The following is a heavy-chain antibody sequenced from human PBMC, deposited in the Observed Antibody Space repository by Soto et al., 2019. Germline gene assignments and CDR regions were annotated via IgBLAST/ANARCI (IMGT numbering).Heavy chain of an antibody. CDR3: ARGKDSDGYYYFDY. Sequence: SETLSLTCTVSGGSISSGGYYWSWIRQHPGKGLEWIGYIYSSGGTYYHPSLKSRLIVSSDTSKNQFSLRLNSVTAADTAVYYCARGKDSDGYYYFDYWGQGTLVTASS. CDR1: GGSISSGGYY. J-gene: IGHJ4*02. D-gene: IGHD3-22*01. CDR2: IYSSGGT. V-gene: IGHV4-31*02.